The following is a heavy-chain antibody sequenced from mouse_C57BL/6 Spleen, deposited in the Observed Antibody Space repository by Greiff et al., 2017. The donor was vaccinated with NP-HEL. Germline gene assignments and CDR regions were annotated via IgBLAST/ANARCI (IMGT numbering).Heavy chain of an antibody. V-gene: IGHV5-17*01. J-gene: IGHJ2*01. D-gene: IGHD5-5*01. CDR2: ISSGSSTI. CDR3: ASYPFDY. Sequence: DVHLVESGGGLVKPGGSLKLSCAASGFTFSDYGMHWVRQAPEKGLEWVAYISSGSSTIYYADTVKGRFTISRDNAKNTLFLQMTSLRSEDTAMYYCASYPFDYWGQGTTLTVSS. CDR1: GFTFSDYG.